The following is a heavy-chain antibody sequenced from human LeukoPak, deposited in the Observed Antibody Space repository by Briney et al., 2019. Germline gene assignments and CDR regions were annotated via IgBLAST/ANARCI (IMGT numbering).Heavy chain of an antibody. J-gene: IGHJ4*02. Sequence: SETLSLTCTVFGGSISSSSYFWGWTRQAPGKELEWIGSIYYSGSTYYNPSLESRVSVSVDTSKNQFSLKLNSVTAADAAVYYCARHGGLKYGGYEKRFDYWGQGTLVTVSS. CDR1: GGSISSSSYF. V-gene: IGHV4-39*01. D-gene: IGHD5-12*01. CDR2: IYYSGST. CDR3: ARHGGLKYGGYEKRFDY.